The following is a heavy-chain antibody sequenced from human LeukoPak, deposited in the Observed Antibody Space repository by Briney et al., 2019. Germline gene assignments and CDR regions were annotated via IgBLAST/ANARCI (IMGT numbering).Heavy chain of an antibody. V-gene: IGHV4-59*08. J-gene: IGHJ4*02. D-gene: IGHD2-15*01. CDR3: ARRCSGGSCYSTYFDY. Sequence: SETLSLTCTVSGGSISSYYWSWIRQPPGKGLEWIGYIYYSGSTNYNPSLKSRVTISVDTSKNQFSLKLSSVTAADTAVYYCARRCSGGSCYSTYFDYWGQGTLVTVSS. CDR1: GGSISSYY. CDR2: IYYSGST.